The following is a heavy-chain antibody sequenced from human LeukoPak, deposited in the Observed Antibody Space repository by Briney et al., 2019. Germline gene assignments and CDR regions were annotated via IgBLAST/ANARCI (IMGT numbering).Heavy chain of an antibody. V-gene: IGHV3-73*01. J-gene: IGHJ4*02. Sequence: GGSLRLPCAASGFTFSGSAMHWVRQASGKGLEWVGRIRSKANSYATAYAASVKGRFTISRDDSKNTAYLQMNSLKTEDTAVYYCTRGPDYYDSSGLDYWGQGTLVTVSS. CDR1: GFTFSGSA. D-gene: IGHD3-22*01. CDR3: TRGPDYYDSSGLDY. CDR2: IRSKANSYAT.